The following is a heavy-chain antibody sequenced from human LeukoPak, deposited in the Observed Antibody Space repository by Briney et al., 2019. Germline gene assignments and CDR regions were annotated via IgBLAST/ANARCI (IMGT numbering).Heavy chain of an antibody. J-gene: IGHJ4*02. CDR2: ISSSSSTI. CDR1: GFTFSSYS. D-gene: IGHD3-9*01. V-gene: IGHV3-48*01. Sequence: SGGSLRLSCAASGFTFSSYSMNWVRQAPGKGLEWVSYISSSSSTIYYADSVKGRFTISRDNAKNSLYLQMNSPRAEDTAVYYCASHLTGYSPPLYWGQGTLVTVSS. CDR3: ASHLTGYSPPLY.